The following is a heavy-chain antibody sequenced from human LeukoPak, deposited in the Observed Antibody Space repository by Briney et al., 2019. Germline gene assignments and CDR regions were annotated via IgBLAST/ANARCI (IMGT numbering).Heavy chain of an antibody. J-gene: IGHJ4*02. Sequence: GGSLRLSCAASGFTFSSYSMNCVRQAPGKGLEWVSSISSSSSYIYYADSVKGRFTISRDNAKNSLYLQMNSLRAEDTAVYYCAKEYGRVVRGVTLDYWGQGTLVTVSS. V-gene: IGHV3-21*04. D-gene: IGHD3-10*01. CDR1: GFTFSSYS. CDR3: AKEYGRVVRGVTLDY. CDR2: ISSSSSYI.